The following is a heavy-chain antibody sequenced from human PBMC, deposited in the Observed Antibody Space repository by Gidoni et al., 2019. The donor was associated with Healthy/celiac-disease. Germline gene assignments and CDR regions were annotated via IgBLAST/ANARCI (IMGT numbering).Heavy chain of an antibody. CDR3: ARGAVVLIRGPWYFDL. J-gene: IGHJ2*01. Sequence: QAQLVESGGGLVKPGGSLRLSCAAYGFTFSYYYMSWYRQAPGKGLELVSYISSSGSTIYYADSVKGRFTISRDNAKNSLYLQMNSLRAEDTAVYYCARGAVVLIRGPWYFDLWGRGTLVTVSS. CDR2: ISSSGSTI. D-gene: IGHD6-19*01. V-gene: IGHV3-11*01. CDR1: GFTFSYYY.